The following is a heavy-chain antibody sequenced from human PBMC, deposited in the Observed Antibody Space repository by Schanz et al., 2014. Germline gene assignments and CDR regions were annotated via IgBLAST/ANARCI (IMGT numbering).Heavy chain of an antibody. D-gene: IGHD5-12*01. Sequence: VQLVQSGGGLVQPGGSLRLSCAASGFTFSSYGMHWVRQAPGKGLEWVSFIYIGGNTYYADSVKGRFTISRDNSKNTLYLQMNSLRAEDTAVYYCARDFHGYGPHLDYWGQGSLVTVSS. CDR3: ARDFHGYGPHLDY. CDR2: IYIGGNT. V-gene: IGHV3-NL1*01. J-gene: IGHJ4*02. CDR1: GFTFSSYG.